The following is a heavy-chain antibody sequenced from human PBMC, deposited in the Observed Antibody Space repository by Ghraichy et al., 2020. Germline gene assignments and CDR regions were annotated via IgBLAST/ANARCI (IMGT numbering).Heavy chain of an antibody. CDR3: ARGFQVWDSSGYYYPDY. CDR1: GGSFSGYY. CDR2: INHSGST. Sequence: SETLSLTCAVYGGSFSGYYWSWIRQPPGKGLEWIGEINHSGSTNYNPSLKSRVTISVDTSKNQFSLKLSSVTAADTAVYYCARGFQVWDSSGYYYPDYWGQGTLVTVSS. V-gene: IGHV4-34*01. D-gene: IGHD3-22*01. J-gene: IGHJ4*02.